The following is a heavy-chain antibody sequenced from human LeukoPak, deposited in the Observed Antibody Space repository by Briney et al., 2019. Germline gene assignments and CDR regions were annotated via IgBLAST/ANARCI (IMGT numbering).Heavy chain of an antibody. D-gene: IGHD3-10*01. CDR1: GGTISSGGYY. Sequence: SETLSLTCTVSGGTISSGGYYWSWIRQHPGKGLEWIGYIYYSGSTYYNPSLKSRVTISVDTSKNQFSLKLSPVTAADTAVYYCARVTGSGSYCDYWGQGTLVTVSS. CDR2: IYYSGST. V-gene: IGHV4-31*03. CDR3: ARVTGSGSYCDY. J-gene: IGHJ4*02.